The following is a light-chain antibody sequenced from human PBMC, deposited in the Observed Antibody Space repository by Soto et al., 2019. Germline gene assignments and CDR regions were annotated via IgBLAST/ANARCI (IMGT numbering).Light chain of an antibody. CDR1: QSVSSD. Sequence: VVTQSPATLSVFPGETATLSCRASQSVSSDLAWYQQRPGQAPRLLIYGASTRATGIPARFRGSGSGPEFRLTISSLQSEDFATYYGQQYNTWHPKMAFGRGTKVEIK. CDR2: GAS. V-gene: IGKV3-15*01. CDR3: QQYNTWHPKMA. J-gene: IGKJ1*01.